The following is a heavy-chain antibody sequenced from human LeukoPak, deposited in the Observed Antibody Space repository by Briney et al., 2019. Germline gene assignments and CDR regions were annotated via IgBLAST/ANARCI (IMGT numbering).Heavy chain of an antibody. CDR1: GGSFSGYY. V-gene: IGHV4-34*01. CDR2: INHSGST. D-gene: IGHD2-2*01. Sequence: SETLSLTCAVYGGSFSGYYWSWIRQPPGKGLEWIGEINHSGSTNYNPSLKSRVTISVDTSKNQFSLKLSSVTAADTAVYYCARVDSTLAGYFDYWGQGTLVTDSS. CDR3: ARVDSTLAGYFDY. J-gene: IGHJ4*02.